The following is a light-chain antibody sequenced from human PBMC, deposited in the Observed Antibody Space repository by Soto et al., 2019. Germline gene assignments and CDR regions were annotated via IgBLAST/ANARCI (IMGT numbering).Light chain of an antibody. Sequence: DIQMTQSPSSLSASVGDRVTITYRASESISNNLNWYQQKPGKAPKLLIYAASTLQSGVPSRFSGGGSGTDLTLTIGSLQPEDFTTYYCQQTYSTPRGAFGQGTKVEIK. CDR1: ESISNN. CDR2: AAS. CDR3: QQTYSTPRGA. V-gene: IGKV1-39*01. J-gene: IGKJ1*01.